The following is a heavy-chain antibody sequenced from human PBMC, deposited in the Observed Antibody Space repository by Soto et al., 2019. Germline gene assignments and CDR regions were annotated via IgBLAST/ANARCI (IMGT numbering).Heavy chain of an antibody. CDR1: GGTFSSYA. CDR2: IIPSFGTA. V-gene: IGHV1-69*01. D-gene: IGHD2-2*01. CDR3: ARVLGYQPTFRYGMDV. J-gene: IGHJ6*02. Sequence: QVQLVQSGAEVKKPGSSVKVSCKASGGTFSSYAISWVRPAPGQGLEWMGGIIPSFGTANYAQKFQGRATITADESTSTAYMELSSLRSEDTAVYYGARVLGYQPTFRYGMDVWGQGTTVTFSS.